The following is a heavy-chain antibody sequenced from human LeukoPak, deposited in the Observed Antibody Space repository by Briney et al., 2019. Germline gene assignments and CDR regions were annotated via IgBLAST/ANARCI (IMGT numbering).Heavy chain of an antibody. CDR3: ARGRGLRYFDWLPRGLDYYYGMDV. CDR2: MNPNSGST. CDR1: GYTFTSYD. V-gene: IGHV1-8*01. J-gene: IGHJ6*02. D-gene: IGHD3-9*01. Sequence: GASVKVSCKASGYTFTSYDINWVRQATGQGLEWMGWMNPNSGSTGYAQKFQGRVTMTRNTSISTAYMELSSLRSEDTAVYYCARGRGLRYFDWLPRGLDYYYGMDVWGQGTTVTVSS.